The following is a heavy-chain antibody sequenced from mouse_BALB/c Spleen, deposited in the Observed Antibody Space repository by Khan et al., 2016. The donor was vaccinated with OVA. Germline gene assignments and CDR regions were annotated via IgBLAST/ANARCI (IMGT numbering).Heavy chain of an antibody. Sequence: EVELVESGGGLVQPGGSLKLSCAASGFTFSSYTMSWVRQTPEKRLEWVAHISNGGGSIYYQDTVKGRFTISRDNAKNTLYLQMSSLKSEDTAMYYCARLRFSRKLGQAMDYWGQGTSVTVSS. V-gene: IGHV5-12-2*01. J-gene: IGHJ4*01. CDR3: ARLRFSRKLGQAMDY. CDR1: GFTFSSYT. CDR2: ISNGGGSI. D-gene: IGHD4-1*01.